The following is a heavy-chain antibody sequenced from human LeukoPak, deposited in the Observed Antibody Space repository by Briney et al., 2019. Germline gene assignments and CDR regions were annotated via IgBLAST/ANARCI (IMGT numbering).Heavy chain of an antibody. CDR1: GFTFNSYA. J-gene: IGHJ4*02. Sequence: SGGSLRLSCAASGFTFNSYAMSWVRQAPGKGLEWVSSTSGGGGVTYYADSVKGRFTISRDNSVNTLYLQMNSLRAEDTAVYYCAKYTTGDRRYFDYWGQGTLVTVSS. CDR2: TSGGGGVT. V-gene: IGHV3-23*01. CDR3: AKYTTGDRRYFDY. D-gene: IGHD7-27*01.